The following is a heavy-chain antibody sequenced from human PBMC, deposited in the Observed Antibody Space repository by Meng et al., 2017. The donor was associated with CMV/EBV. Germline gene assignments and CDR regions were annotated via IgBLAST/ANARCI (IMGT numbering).Heavy chain of an antibody. Sequence: ASVKVSCKASGYTFTSYGISWVRQAPGQGLEWMGWISAYNGNTNYAQKLQGRVTMTTDTSTSTAYMELRSLRSDDTAVYYCARGTIFGVVTPKDYYYGMDVWGQGTTVTVSS. D-gene: IGHD3-3*01. CDR2: ISAYNGNT. J-gene: IGHJ6*02. V-gene: IGHV1-18*01. CDR3: ARGTIFGVVTPKDYYYGMDV. CDR1: GYTFTSYG.